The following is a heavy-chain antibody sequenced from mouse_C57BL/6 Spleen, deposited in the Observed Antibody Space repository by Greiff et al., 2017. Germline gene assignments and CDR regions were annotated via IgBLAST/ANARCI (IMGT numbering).Heavy chain of an antibody. CDR1: GYSITSGYY. V-gene: IGHV3-6*01. D-gene: IGHD2-4*01. CDR3: AREDYDYDWYFDV. CDR2: ISYDGSN. J-gene: IGHJ1*03. Sequence: DVHLVESGPGLVKPSQSLSLTCSVTGYSITSGYYWNWIRQFPGNKLEWMGYISYDGSNNYNPSLKNRISITRDTSKNQFFLKLNSVTTEDTATYYCAREDYDYDWYFDVWGTGTTVTVSS.